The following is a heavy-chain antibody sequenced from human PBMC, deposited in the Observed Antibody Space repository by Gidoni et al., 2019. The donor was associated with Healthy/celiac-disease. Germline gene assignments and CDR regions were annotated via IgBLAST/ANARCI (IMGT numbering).Heavy chain of an antibody. J-gene: IGHJ3*02. CDR2: IYYSGST. V-gene: IGHV4-31*03. CDR1: GGALSTVGYY. CDR3: ARGPRYNWNNPDAFDI. Sequence: QVQLQESRPGRVKPSQTLSLTCTVSGGALSTVGYYWRWIRQHPGKGLEWIGYIYYSGSTYYNPSLKSRVTISVDTSKNQFSLKLSSVTAADTAVYYCARGPRYNWNNPDAFDIWGQGTMVTVSS. D-gene: IGHD1-20*01.